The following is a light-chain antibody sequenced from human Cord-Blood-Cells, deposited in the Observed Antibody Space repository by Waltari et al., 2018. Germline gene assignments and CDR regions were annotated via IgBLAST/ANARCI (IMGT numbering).Light chain of an antibody. Sequence: EIVLTQSPATLSLSPGERATLSCRASQSVSSYLAWYQQKPGQAPRLLIYDASNRATGIPDMFSGSGSGTDFTLTISSLEPEDFAVYYCQQRSNWPLTFGGGIKVEIK. J-gene: IGKJ4*01. CDR1: QSVSSY. CDR2: DAS. CDR3: QQRSNWPLT. V-gene: IGKV3-11*01.